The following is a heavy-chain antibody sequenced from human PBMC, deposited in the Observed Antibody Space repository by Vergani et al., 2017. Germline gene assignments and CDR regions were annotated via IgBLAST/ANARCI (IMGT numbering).Heavy chain of an antibody. J-gene: IGHJ5*02. Sequence: QVTLKESGPVLVKPTETLTLTCTVSGFSLSNARMGVSWIRQPPGKALEWLAHIFSNDEKSYNTSLKSRLTISKDTSKSQVVLTMTNMDPVDTATYYCARIQPDYYDSSGYTYNWFDPWGQGTLVTVSS. CDR3: ARIQPDYYDSSGYTYNWFDP. D-gene: IGHD3-22*01. V-gene: IGHV2-26*01. CDR1: GFSLSNARMG. CDR2: IFSNDEK.